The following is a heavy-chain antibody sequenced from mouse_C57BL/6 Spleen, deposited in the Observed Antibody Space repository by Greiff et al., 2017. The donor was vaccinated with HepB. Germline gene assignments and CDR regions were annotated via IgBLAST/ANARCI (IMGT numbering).Heavy chain of an antibody. V-gene: IGHV1-50*01. CDR2: IDPSDSYT. Sequence: VQLQQPGAELVKPGASVKLSCKASGYTFTSYWMQWVKQRPGQGLEWIGEIDPSDSYTNYNQKFKGKATLTVDTSSSTAYMQLSSLTSEDSAVYYCARSLGDYDDAMDYWGQGTSVTVSS. J-gene: IGHJ4*01. CDR3: ARSLGDYDDAMDY. D-gene: IGHD2-4*01. CDR1: GYTFTSYW.